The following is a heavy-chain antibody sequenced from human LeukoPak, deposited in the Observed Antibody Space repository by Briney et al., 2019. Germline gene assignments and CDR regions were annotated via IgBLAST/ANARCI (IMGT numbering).Heavy chain of an antibody. CDR3: ARPLVGAALDY. V-gene: IGHV3-33*01. CDR1: GFTFSRYG. CDR2: IWYDGSNE. Sequence: GGSLRLSCVASGFTFSRYGMHWVRQAPGKGLEWVALIWYDGSNEYYADSVKGRFTIFRDNSKNTLHLQLNSLRAEDTAVYYCARPLVGAALDYWGQGTLVTVSS. D-gene: IGHD1-26*01. J-gene: IGHJ4*02.